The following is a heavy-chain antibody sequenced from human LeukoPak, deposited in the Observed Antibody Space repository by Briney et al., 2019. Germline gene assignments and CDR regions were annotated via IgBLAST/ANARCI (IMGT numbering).Heavy chain of an antibody. J-gene: IGHJ4*02. CDR1: GDSFRSYS. Sequence: SETLSLTCTVSGDSFRSYSWSWIRQPAGKGLEWIGRIYTSGATKYDPSLQSRVTMSLDTSKSQFSLKLSSVTAADTAVYFCAREGNNWYRALDYWGQGSQVTVSS. CDR2: IYTSGAT. D-gene: IGHD6-13*01. CDR3: AREGNNWYRALDY. V-gene: IGHV4-4*07.